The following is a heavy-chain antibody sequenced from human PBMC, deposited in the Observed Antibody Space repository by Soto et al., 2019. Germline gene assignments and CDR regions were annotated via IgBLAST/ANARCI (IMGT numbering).Heavy chain of an antibody. CDR1: GFTFSSYA. Sequence: GGFLRLSCAASGFTFSSYAMHWARQAPGKGLEWVAVISYDGSKEYYADSVKGRFTISRDNSKNTLYLQMNSLRAEDTAVYYCARDYDYWGQGTLVTVSS. CDR3: ARDYDY. CDR2: ISYDGSKE. V-gene: IGHV3-30-3*01. J-gene: IGHJ4*02.